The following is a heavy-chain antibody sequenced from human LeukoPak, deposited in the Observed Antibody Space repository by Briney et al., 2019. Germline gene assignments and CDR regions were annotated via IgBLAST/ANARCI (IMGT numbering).Heavy chain of an antibody. V-gene: IGHV3-30-3*01. CDR1: GFTFSNYA. Sequence: PGGSLRLSCAASGFTFSNYAMHWVRQAPGKGLEWVAFISYDGRDKLHADSVKGRFTISRDNSKNTLYLQMNSLRVEDTAVYYCAPERGTAFDVWGQGTMVTVSS. D-gene: IGHD3-16*01. CDR3: APERGTAFDV. CDR2: ISYDGRDK. J-gene: IGHJ3*01.